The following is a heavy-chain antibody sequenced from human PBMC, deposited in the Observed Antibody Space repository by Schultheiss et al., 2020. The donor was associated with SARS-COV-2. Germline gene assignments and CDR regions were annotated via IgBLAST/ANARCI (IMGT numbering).Heavy chain of an antibody. D-gene: IGHD3-10*01. CDR1: GYTLTELS. V-gene: IGHV1-24*01. CDR2: FDPEDGET. CDR3: AREVHEVGVLNLYYYMDV. Sequence: ASVKVSCKVSGYTLTELSMHWVRQAPGKGLEWMGGFDPEDGETIYAQKFQGRVTMTEDTSTDTAYMELRSLRSDDTAVYYCAREVHEVGVLNLYYYMDVWGKGTTVTVSS. J-gene: IGHJ6*03.